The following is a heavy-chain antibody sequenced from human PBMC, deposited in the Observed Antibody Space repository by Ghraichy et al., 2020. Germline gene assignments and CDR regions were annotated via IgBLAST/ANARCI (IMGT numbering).Heavy chain of an antibody. CDR2: ISGSADGT. CDR3: GTTDYYYYYMDV. Sequence: GESLNISCAASGFTFSSYAMSWVRQAPGKGLEWVSAISGSADGTYYADSVKGRFTISRDNSKNTLYLQMNSLRTDDTAVYYCGTTDYYYYYMDVWGKGTTVTVSS. CDR1: GFTFSSYA. J-gene: IGHJ6*03. V-gene: IGHV3-23*01. D-gene: IGHD1-7*01.